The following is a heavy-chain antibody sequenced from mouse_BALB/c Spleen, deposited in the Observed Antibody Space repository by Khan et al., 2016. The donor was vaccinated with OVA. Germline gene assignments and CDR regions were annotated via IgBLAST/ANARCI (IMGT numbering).Heavy chain of an antibody. CDR2: IWGDGST. D-gene: IGHD2-10*01. J-gene: IGHJ4*01. V-gene: IGHV2-6-7*01. CDR3: ARAYYANYREAMDF. Sequence: QVQLKVSGPGLVAPSQSLSITCTVSGFSLTGYGVNWVRQPPGKGLEWLGMIWGDGSTDYNSALKSRLSISKDNSKSQVFLKMNSLQTDDTARYYCARAYYANYREAMDFWGQGTSVTVSS. CDR1: GFSLTGYG.